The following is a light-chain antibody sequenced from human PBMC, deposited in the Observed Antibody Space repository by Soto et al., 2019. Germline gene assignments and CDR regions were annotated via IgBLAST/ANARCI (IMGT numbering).Light chain of an antibody. CDR3: QQYHSYWT. V-gene: IGKV1-5*01. J-gene: IGKJ1*01. Sequence: DIQMTQSPSTLSASVGCRFNITCRASQSINNWLAWYKQKPGKAPKLLIYDASSLESGVPQRLSGSGSGTEFTLTISSLKTDDFSTYYCQQYHSYWTFGHGTKVDIK. CDR1: QSINNW. CDR2: DAS.